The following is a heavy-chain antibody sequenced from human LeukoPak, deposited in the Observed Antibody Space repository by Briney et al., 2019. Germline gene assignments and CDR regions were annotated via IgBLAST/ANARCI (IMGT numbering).Heavy chain of an antibody. CDR2: INPNSGGT. V-gene: IGHV1-2*02. J-gene: IGHJ3*02. D-gene: IGHD3-10*01. CDR1: GYTFTGYY. Sequence: GASVKVSCKASGYTFTGYYMHWVRQAPGQGLEWMGWINPNSGGTNYAQKFQGRVTMPRDTSISTAYMELSRLRSDDTAVYYCARGPQYYYGFMSPKLTLSQDAFDIWSQGTMVTVSS. CDR3: ARGPQYYYGFMSPKLTLSQDAFDI.